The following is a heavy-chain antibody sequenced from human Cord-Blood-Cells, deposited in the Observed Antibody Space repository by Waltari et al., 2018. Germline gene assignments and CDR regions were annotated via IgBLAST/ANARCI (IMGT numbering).Heavy chain of an antibody. D-gene: IGHD2-2*01. CDR2: FDPEDGET. J-gene: IGHJ3*02. CDR1: GYTLTDLP. V-gene: IGHV1-24*01. CDR3: ATGRELGYCSSTSCYDAFDI. Sequence: QVQLVQSGAEVKKPGASVKVSCKVSGYTLTDLPMHWVGQARGKGLEWMGGFDPEDGETIYAQKFQGRVTMTEDTSTDTAYMELSSLRSEDTAVYYCATGRELGYCSSTSCYDAFDIWGQGTMVTVSS.